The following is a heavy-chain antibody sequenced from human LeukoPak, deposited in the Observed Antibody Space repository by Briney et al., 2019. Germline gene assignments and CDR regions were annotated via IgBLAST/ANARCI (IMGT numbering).Heavy chain of an antibody. D-gene: IGHD6-6*01. V-gene: IGHV4-4*07. Sequence: TSETLSLTCTVSGGSISNYYWGWIRQPAGKGLEWIGRIYTSGSTNYNPSLKSRVTMSVDTSKNQFSLKLSSVTAADTAVYYCAREIAARPYYYYYMDVWGKGTTVTVSS. J-gene: IGHJ6*03. CDR1: GGSISNYY. CDR3: AREIAARPYYYYYMDV. CDR2: IYTSGST.